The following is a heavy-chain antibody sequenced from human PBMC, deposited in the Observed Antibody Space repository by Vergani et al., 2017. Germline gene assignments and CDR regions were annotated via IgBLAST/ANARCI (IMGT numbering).Heavy chain of an antibody. V-gene: IGHV3-30*02. Sequence: QVQLVESGGGVVQPGGSLRLSCAASGFTFSNNDKQWVRQAPGKGLEWVALTRYDGSNKSYADSVKGRFTISRDNSKKMLYLQMNSLRTEDTAVYYCAKRGDYGDYLGYWGQGTLVIVSS. D-gene: IGHD4-17*01. J-gene: IGHJ4*02. CDR1: GFTFSNND. CDR2: TRYDGSNK. CDR3: AKRGDYGDYLGY.